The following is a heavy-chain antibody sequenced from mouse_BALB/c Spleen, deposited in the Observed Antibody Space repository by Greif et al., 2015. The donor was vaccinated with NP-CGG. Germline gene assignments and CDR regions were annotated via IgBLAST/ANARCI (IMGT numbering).Heavy chain of an antibody. V-gene: IGHV1-14*01. D-gene: IGHD1-1*01. CDR2: INPYNDGT. CDR3: ARSYYGSSYAMDY. Sequence: VQLKESGPELVKPGASVKMSCKASGYTFTSYVMHWVKQKPGQGLEWIGYINPYNDGTKYNEKFKGKATLTSDKSSSTAYMELSSLTSEDSAVYYCARSYYGSSYAMDYWGQGTSVTVSS. J-gene: IGHJ4*01. CDR1: GYTFTSYV.